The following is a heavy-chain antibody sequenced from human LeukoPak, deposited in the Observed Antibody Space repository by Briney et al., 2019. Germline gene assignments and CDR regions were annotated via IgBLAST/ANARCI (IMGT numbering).Heavy chain of an antibody. CDR2: IYTSGST. CDR1: GGSISSGSYY. Sequence: SETLSLTCTVSGGSISSGSYYWSWIRQPAGKGLEWIGRIYTSGSTDYNPSLKSRVTISLDTSNNQFSLKLSSLTAADTAVCYCAGGSSSGTIDYWGQGTLVTVSS. J-gene: IGHJ4*02. V-gene: IGHV4-61*02. D-gene: IGHD6-6*01. CDR3: AGGSSSGTIDY.